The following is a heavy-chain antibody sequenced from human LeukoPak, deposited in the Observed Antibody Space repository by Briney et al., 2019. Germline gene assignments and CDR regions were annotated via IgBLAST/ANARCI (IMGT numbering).Heavy chain of an antibody. CDR3: ARGLVWRFLLDSRRDSFDI. D-gene: IGHD3-16*01. Sequence: SETLSLTCAVSGGSFSDYQWNWIRQSPGKGLEWLGEISHSGTTNYDPSLKSRVAISVDTSKNQFSLRLRSVTAADTAVYYCARGLVWRFLLDSRRDSFDIWGQGT. J-gene: IGHJ3*02. CDR1: GGSFSDYQ. CDR2: ISHSGTT. V-gene: IGHV4-34*01.